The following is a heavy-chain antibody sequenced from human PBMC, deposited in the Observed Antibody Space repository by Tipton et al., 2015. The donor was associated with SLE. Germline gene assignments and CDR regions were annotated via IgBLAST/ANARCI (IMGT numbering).Heavy chain of an antibody. D-gene: IGHD6-19*01. CDR1: GYSFSSYD. Sequence: QVQLVQSGAEVKKPGASVKVSCKASGYSFSSYDMNWVRQATGQGLEWMGWVSPNSGNSASAQKLQGRITMTTDASMSTAYMELSSLTAEDTAVYFCARGNAVAGDYWGQGTLVTVSS. CDR2: VSPNSGNS. V-gene: IGHV1-8*02. J-gene: IGHJ4*02. CDR3: ARGNAVAGDY.